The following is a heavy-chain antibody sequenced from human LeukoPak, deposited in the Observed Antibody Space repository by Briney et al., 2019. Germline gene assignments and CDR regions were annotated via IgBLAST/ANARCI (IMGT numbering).Heavy chain of an antibody. CDR2: IYSSGSS. V-gene: IGHV4-4*07. D-gene: IGHD5-18*01. CDR3: ARGGRSYDSDGKFDP. J-gene: IGHJ5*02. Sequence: SETLSLTCTVSGGSISSHYWSWVRQPAGKGLEWIGRIYSSGSSNYNPSLKSRVTMSVDTSRKQLSLQVRSVTAADTAVYYCARGGRSYDSDGKFDPWGQGTLVTVSS. CDR1: GGSISSHY.